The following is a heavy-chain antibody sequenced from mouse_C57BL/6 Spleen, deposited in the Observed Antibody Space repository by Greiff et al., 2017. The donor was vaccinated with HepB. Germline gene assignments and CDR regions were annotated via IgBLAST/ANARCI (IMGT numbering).Heavy chain of an antibody. CDR3: ARGEGTPYYGSSYRYFDV. Sequence: DVQLQESGPELVKPGASVKISCKASGYSFTGYYMNWVKQSPEKSLEWIGEINPSTGGTTYNQKVKAKATLTVDKSSSTAYMQLKSLTSEDSAVYYCARGEGTPYYGSSYRYFDVWGTGTTVTVSS. D-gene: IGHD1-1*01. CDR2: INPSTGGT. J-gene: IGHJ1*03. CDR1: GYSFTGYY. V-gene: IGHV1-42*01.